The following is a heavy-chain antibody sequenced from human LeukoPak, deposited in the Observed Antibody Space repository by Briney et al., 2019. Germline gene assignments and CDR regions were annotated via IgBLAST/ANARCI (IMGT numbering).Heavy chain of an antibody. V-gene: IGHV3-30*18. CDR1: GFTFRRHG. Sequence: GGSLRLSCAASGFTFRRHGMHWVRQAPGKGLEWVAVISYDGSNKNYADSVKGRFTISRDNSKNTLYLQMNSLRAEDTAVYYCAKDRSGSWSFDYWGQGTLVTVSS. J-gene: IGHJ4*02. D-gene: IGHD6-13*01. CDR2: ISYDGSNK. CDR3: AKDRSGSWSFDY.